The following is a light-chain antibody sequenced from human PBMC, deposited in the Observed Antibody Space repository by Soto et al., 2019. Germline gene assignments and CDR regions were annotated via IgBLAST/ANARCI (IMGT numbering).Light chain of an antibody. CDR3: QQYGSSPIT. Sequence: EIVLTQSPATLSFSPGERATLSCGASADVSSSYVAWYQQKSGLAPRLLIHDASSMATGIPDGFSGSKSGTDFTLTIRRLETEDAGVYYCQQYGSSPITFGRGTRLDLK. J-gene: IGKJ5*01. V-gene: IGKV3D-20*01. CDR2: DAS. CDR1: ADVSSSY.